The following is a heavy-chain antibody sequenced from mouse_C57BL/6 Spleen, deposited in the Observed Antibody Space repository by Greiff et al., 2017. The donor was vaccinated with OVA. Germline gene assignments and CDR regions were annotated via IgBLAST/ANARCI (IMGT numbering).Heavy chain of an antibody. CDR1: GYTFTSYW. J-gene: IGHJ4*01. V-gene: IGHV1-72*01. CDR3: ARCERSYYYAMDY. CDR2: IDPNSGGT. Sequence: VQLQQPGAELVKPGASVKLSCKASGYTFTSYWMHWVKQRPGRGLEWIGRIDPNSGGTKYNEKFKSKATLTVDKPSSPSYMQLSSLTSEDSAVYYCARCERSYYYAMDYWGQGTSVTVSS.